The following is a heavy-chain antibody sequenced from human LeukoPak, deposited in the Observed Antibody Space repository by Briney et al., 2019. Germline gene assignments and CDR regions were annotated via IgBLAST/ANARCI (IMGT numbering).Heavy chain of an antibody. Sequence: GGSLRLSCAASGFTFSSYGMHWVRQAPGKGLEWVAVIWYDGSNKYYADSVKGRFTISRDNSKNTLYLQMNSLRAEDTAVYYCARGYDSSGYYYGLDYWGQGTLVTVSS. CDR2: IWYDGSNK. J-gene: IGHJ4*02. V-gene: IGHV3-33*01. D-gene: IGHD3-22*01. CDR1: GFTFSSYG. CDR3: ARGYDSSGYYYGLDY.